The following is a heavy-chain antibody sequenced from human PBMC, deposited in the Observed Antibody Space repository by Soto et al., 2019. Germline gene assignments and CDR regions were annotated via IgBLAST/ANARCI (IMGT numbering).Heavy chain of an antibody. Sequence: QITLKESGPPLVRPTQTLTLTCTFSGFSLSTTGVGVGWIRQPPGKALEWLALIYWDDDKRYSPSLKSRLTTTXDXXKNEVILTMTNMDPVDPATYSCAQRLRDYGLGRERANYCAPWGQGTLVTVSS. D-gene: IGHD3-10*01. V-gene: IGHV2-5*02. CDR1: GFSLSTTGVG. CDR2: IYWDDDK. J-gene: IGHJ5*02. CDR3: AQRLRDYGLGRERANYCAP.